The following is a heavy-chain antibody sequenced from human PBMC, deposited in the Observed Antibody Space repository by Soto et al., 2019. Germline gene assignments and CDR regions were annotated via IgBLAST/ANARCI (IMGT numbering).Heavy chain of an antibody. CDR1: GFTFSNAW. CDR3: TKANRYCSGANCFTFDY. J-gene: IGHJ4*02. V-gene: IGHV3-23*01. D-gene: IGHD2-15*01. Sequence: PGGSLRLSCAASGFTFSNAWMNWVRQAPGKGLEWVSTFSSGGGGTYYADSVKGRFTISRDNSKNTLSLQMNSLRAEDTAVYYCTKANRYCSGANCFTFDYWGLGTLVTVSS. CDR2: FSSGGGGT.